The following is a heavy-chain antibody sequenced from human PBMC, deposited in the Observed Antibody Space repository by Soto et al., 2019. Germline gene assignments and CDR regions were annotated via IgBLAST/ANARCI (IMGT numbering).Heavy chain of an antibody. J-gene: IGHJ6*02. Sequence: GGSLRLSCAASGFTFSSYGMHWVRQAPGKGLEWVAVIWYDGSNKYYADSVKGRFTISRDNSKNTLYLQMNSLRAEDTAVYYWARGGFYGFTGGSYYYYGMDVWGQGTTVTVSS. CDR2: IWYDGSNK. V-gene: IGHV3-33*01. CDR1: GFTFSSYG. CDR3: ARGGFYGFTGGSYYYYGMDV. D-gene: IGHD2-8*02.